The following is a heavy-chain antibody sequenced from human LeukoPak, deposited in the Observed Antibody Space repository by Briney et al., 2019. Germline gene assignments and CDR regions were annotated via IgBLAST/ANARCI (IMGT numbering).Heavy chain of an antibody. CDR3: ARVRVGASP. D-gene: IGHD4-17*01. V-gene: IGHV4-34*01. Sequence: SETLSLTCAVSGGSFSGYFWSCIRQPPGKGLEWIGEINHSGDTNYNPSLKSRLTISVDTSKTQFSLKLNSVTAADTAVYYCARVRVGASPWAQGTLVTVSS. J-gene: IGHJ4*02. CDR2: INHSGDT. CDR1: GGSFSGYF.